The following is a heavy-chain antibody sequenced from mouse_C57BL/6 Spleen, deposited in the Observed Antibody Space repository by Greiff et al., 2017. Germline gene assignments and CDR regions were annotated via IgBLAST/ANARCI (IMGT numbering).Heavy chain of an antibody. CDR3: HITTVVESIYYDAMDY. CDR1: GYTFTDYN. D-gene: IGHD1-1*01. CDR2: INPNNGGT. V-gene: IGHV1-22*01. Sequence: EVKLVESGPELVKPGASVKMSCKASGYTFTDYNMHWVKQSHGKSLEWIGYINPNNGGTSYNQKFKGKATLTVNKSSSTAYLELRSLTSEDSAVYYCHITTVVESIYYDAMDYWGKGTSVTVSS. J-gene: IGHJ4*01.